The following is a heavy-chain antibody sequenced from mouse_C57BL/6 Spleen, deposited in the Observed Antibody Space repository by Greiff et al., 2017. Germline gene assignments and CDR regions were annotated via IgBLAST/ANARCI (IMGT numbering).Heavy chain of an antibody. J-gene: IGHJ3*01. CDR3: ARLPRELRGWFAY. V-gene: IGHV5-6*01. D-gene: IGHD1-1*01. CDR1: GFTFSSYG. CDR2: ISSGGSYT. Sequence: EVMLVESGGDLVKPGGSLKLSCAASGFTFSSYGMSWVRQTPDKRLGWVATISSGGSYTYYPDSVKGRFTISRDNAKNTLYLQMSSLKSEDTAMYYCARLPRELRGWFAYWGQGTLVTVSA.